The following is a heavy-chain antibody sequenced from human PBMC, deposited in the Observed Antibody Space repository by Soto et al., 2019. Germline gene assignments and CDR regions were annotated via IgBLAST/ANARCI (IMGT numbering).Heavy chain of an antibody. CDR2: IYWDDDK. D-gene: IGHD6-19*01. CDR3: AHSRSSGWYQGYFQH. V-gene: IGHV2-5*02. J-gene: IGHJ1*01. Sequence: QITLKESGPTLVKPTQTLTLTCTFSGFSLSTSGVGVGWIRQPPGKALEWLALIYWDDDKRYSPSLKSRLTIXXDXSXXQVVLTMTNMDPVDTATYYCAHSRSSGWYQGYFQHWGQGTLVTVSS. CDR1: GFSLSTSGVG.